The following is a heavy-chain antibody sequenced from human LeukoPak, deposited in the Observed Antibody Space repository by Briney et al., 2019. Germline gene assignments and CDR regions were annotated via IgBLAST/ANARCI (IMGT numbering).Heavy chain of an antibody. D-gene: IGHD5-12*01. Sequence: PSQTLSLTCTVSDGSISSGGYYWNWIRQHPGKGLEWIGYIYYGGSTYYNPSLKSRVTISVDKSKNQFSLKLSSVTAADTAVYYCARGGSGYANTWFDPWGQGTLVTVSS. CDR3: ARGGSGYANTWFDP. V-gene: IGHV4-31*03. J-gene: IGHJ5*02. CDR1: DGSISSGGYY. CDR2: IYYGGST.